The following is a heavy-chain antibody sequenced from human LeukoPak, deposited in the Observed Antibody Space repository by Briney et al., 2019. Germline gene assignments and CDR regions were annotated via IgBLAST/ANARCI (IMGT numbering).Heavy chain of an antibody. CDR3: ARFDGYNYSGLNY. Sequence: SETLSLTCAVYGGSFSGYYWSWIRQPPGKGLEWIGEINHSGSTNYNPSLKSRVTISVDTSKNQFSLKLSSVTAADTAVYYCARFDGYNYSGLNYWGQGTLVTVSS. CDR2: INHSGST. CDR1: GGSFSGYY. V-gene: IGHV4-34*01. J-gene: IGHJ4*02. D-gene: IGHD5-24*01.